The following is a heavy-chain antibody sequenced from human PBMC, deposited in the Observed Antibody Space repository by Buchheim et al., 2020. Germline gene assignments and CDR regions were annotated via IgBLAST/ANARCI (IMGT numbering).Heavy chain of an antibody. J-gene: IGHJ6*02. CDR1: GFTFSSYA. CDR3: ARGDYDILTGPLGMDV. Sequence: QVQLVESGGGVVQPGRSLRPSCAASGFTFSSYAMHWVRQAPGKGLEWVAVISYDGSNKYYADSVKGRFTISRDNSKNKLYLQMNSLRAEDTAVYYCARGDYDILTGPLGMDVWGQGTT. D-gene: IGHD3-9*01. V-gene: IGHV3-30-3*01. CDR2: ISYDGSNK.